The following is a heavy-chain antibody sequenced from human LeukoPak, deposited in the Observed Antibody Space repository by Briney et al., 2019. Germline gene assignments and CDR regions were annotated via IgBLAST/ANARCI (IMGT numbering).Heavy chain of an antibody. CDR3: ARDLRACGGDCYHLDY. CDR2: INPNSGGT. V-gene: IGHV1-2*02. J-gene: IGHJ4*02. D-gene: IGHD2-21*01. CDR1: GYTFTGYY. Sequence: ASVKVSCKASGYTFTGYYMHWVRQAPGQGLEWMGWINPNSGGTNYAQKFQGRVTMTRDTSISTAYMELSRLRSDDTAVYYWARDLRACGGDCYHLDYWGQGTLVTVSS.